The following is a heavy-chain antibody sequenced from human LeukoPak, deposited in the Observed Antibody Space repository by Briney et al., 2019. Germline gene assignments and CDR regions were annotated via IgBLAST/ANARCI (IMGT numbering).Heavy chain of an antibody. J-gene: IGHJ4*02. Sequence: GASVKISCKASGGTFSSYAISWVRQAPGQGLEWMGGIIPIFGTANYAQKFQGRVTITADESTSTAYMELSSLRSEDTAVYYCARGRKNYDFPNWGQGPLVTVSS. D-gene: IGHD3-3*01. CDR2: IIPIFGTA. CDR3: ARGRKNYDFPN. CDR1: GGTFSSYA. V-gene: IGHV1-69*13.